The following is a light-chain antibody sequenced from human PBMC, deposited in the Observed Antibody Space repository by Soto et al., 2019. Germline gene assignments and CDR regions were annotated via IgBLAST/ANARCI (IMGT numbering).Light chain of an antibody. V-gene: IGLV1-44*01. J-gene: IGLJ2*01. Sequence: QSALTQPPSASGTPGQRVTISCSGSTSNIGTYTVNWYQHLPGTAPKLLIYTNNQRPLGVPDRFSGSKSGTSASLAISGLQSEDEAEYYCAAWDDSLDGVVFGGGTKVTVL. CDR3: AAWDDSLDGVV. CDR2: TNN. CDR1: TSNIGTYT.